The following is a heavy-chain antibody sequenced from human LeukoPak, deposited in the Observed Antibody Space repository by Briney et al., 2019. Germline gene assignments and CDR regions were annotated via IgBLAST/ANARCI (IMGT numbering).Heavy chain of an antibody. V-gene: IGHV1-18*01. D-gene: IGHD6-13*01. CDR3: ARWGPDYEYSSRYYYYMDV. Sequence: ASVKVSCKASGYTFTNYGISWVRQAPGQGLEWMGWISAYNGNTSYAQKFQGRVTMTTDTSTSTAYMELRSLRSDDTAVYYCARWGPDYEYSSRYYYYMDVWGKGTTVTVS. CDR2: ISAYNGNT. CDR1: GYTFTNYG. J-gene: IGHJ6*03.